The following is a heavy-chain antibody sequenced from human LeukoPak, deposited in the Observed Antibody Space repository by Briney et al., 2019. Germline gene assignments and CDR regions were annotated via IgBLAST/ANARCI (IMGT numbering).Heavy chain of an antibody. V-gene: IGHV1-2*02. CDR3: ARDVSLHCSGGSCQTDY. CDR1: GYTFTGYF. D-gene: IGHD2-15*01. CDR2: VNPHSGGT. J-gene: IGHJ4*02. Sequence: APAKVSCKASGYTFTGYFMHWVRQAPGQGLEWMGWVNPHSGGTDYAQKFQGRVTMTRDTSISTAYMELSRLTSDDTAVYYCARDVSLHCSGGSCQTDYWGQGTLVAVSS.